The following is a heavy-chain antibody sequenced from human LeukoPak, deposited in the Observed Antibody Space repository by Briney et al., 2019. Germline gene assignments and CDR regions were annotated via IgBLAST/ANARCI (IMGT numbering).Heavy chain of an antibody. D-gene: IGHD3-3*01. J-gene: IGHJ3*02. CDR3: ARDVGITIFGVADDAFDI. V-gene: IGHV4-59*01. CDR2: IYYSGST. CDR1: GDSISSYY. Sequence: SETLSLTCTVSGDSISSYYWSWIRQPPGTGLEWIGHIYYSGSTNYNPSLKSRVTISVDTSKNQFSLKLSSVTAADTAVYYCARDVGITIFGVADDAFDIWGQGTMVTVSS.